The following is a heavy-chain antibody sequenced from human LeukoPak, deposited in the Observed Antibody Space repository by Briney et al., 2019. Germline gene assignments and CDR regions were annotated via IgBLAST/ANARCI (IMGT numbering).Heavy chain of an antibody. CDR2: IYTSGST. V-gene: IGHV4-4*07. CDR3: ARIPYGSGTNYYGMDV. Sequence: SDTLSLTCTVSGGSISSYYWSWIRQPAGKGLEWIGRIYTSGSTNYNPSLKSRVTMSVDTSKNQFSLKLSSVTAADTAVYYCARIPYGSGTNYYGMDVWGQGTTVTVSS. CDR1: GGSISSYY. J-gene: IGHJ6*02. D-gene: IGHD3-10*01.